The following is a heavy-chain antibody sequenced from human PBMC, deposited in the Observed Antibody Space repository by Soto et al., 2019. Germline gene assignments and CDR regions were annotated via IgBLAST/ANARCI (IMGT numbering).Heavy chain of an antibody. J-gene: IGHJ6*02. CDR2: INYSGST. V-gene: IGHV4-59*01. D-gene: IGHD3-16*02. CDR3: ARNFIEYRLLRADGRDV. Sequence: QVQLQESGPGLVKPSETLSLTCTVSGGSISSYYWSWIRQPPGKGLEWMGSINYSGSTNYNPSLKSRVTLSVDTSKNKFPLKLSSVTAAYTCVYYCARNFIEYRLLRADGRDVLGQGPTVTVS. CDR1: GGSISSYY.